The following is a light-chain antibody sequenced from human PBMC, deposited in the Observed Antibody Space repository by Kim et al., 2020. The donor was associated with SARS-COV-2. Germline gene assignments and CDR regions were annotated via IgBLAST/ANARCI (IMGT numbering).Light chain of an antibody. CDR1: QDIRND. J-gene: IGKJ5*01. CDR3: LHHSTYPIT. V-gene: IGKV1-17*01. Sequence: LSASVGDRVTITCRASQDIRNDLGWYQQNPGRAPKRLIYGASSLQSGVPSRFSGSGSGTEFTLTISSVQPEDFATYFCLHHSTYPITFGQGTRLENK. CDR2: GAS.